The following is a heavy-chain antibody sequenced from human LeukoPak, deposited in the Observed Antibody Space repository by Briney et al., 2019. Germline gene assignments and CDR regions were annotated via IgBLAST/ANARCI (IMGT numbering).Heavy chain of an antibody. CDR1: GGSISSSSYY. D-gene: IGHD2-2*01. CDR2: IYYSGST. CDR3: AREASSTSLFDY. Sequence: SETLSLTCTVSGGSISSSSYYWGWIRQPPGKGLEWIGNIYYSGSTYYNPSLKSRFTISVDTSKNQFSLKLSSVTAADTAVYYCAREASSTSLFDYWGQGTLVSVSS. J-gene: IGHJ4*02. V-gene: IGHV4-39*02.